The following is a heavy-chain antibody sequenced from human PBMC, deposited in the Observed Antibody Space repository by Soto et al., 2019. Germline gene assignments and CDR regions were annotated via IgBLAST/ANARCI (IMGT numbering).Heavy chain of an antibody. CDR2: IRKKVNSYTT. V-gene: IGHV3-72*01. CDR1: GFIFSDQY. Sequence: EMQLVESGGRLVQPGGSLRLSCAASGFIFSDQYMDWVRQAPGKGLEWVGRIRKKVNSYTTEYAASVKGRFTVSRDESKYSFYRQMNSLKTEDTSIYYCARDLGGSPYVDLWGRGTLVTVSS. CDR3: ARDLGGSPYVDL. D-gene: IGHD3-10*01. J-gene: IGHJ2*01.